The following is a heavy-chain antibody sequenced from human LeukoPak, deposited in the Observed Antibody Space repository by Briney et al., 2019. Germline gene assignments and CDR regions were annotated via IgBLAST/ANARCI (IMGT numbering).Heavy chain of an antibody. Sequence: SETLSLTCTVSDGSVPSYYWSWIRQPPGKGLEWIGEINRSGSIYYNPSLKSRVTISADTSKNQFSLKLSSVTAADTAVYYCALGDNYGDYEVDYWGQGTLVTVSS. J-gene: IGHJ4*02. V-gene: IGHV4-34*01. D-gene: IGHD4-17*01. CDR2: INRSGSI. CDR3: ALGDNYGDYEVDY. CDR1: DGSVPSYY.